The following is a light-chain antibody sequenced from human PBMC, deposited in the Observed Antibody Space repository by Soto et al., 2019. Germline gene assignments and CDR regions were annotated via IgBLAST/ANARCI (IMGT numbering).Light chain of an antibody. CDR2: KAS. Sequence: DIQMTQSPSTLSASVGDRVTITCRASQSVDIWLAWYQQKPGKAPKLMIHKASTLDDWVPSRFTGSGAGTDCTLTISSLQPDDVGTYYCHQYRDYPVTFGGGTKVEIK. J-gene: IGKJ4*01. V-gene: IGKV1-5*03. CDR3: HQYRDYPVT. CDR1: QSVDIW.